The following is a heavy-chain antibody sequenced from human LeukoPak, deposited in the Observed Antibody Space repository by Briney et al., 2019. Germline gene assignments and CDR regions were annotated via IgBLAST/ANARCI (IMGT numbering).Heavy chain of an antibody. J-gene: IGHJ4*02. V-gene: IGHV4-34*01. CDR2: INHSGST. D-gene: IGHD6-19*01. Sequence: SETLSLTCAVYGGSFSGYYWSWIRQPPGKGLEWIGEINHSGSTNYNPSLKSRVTISVDTSKNQFSLKLSSVTAADTAVYYCARSGYSSGWYAYWGQGTLVTVSS. CDR3: ARSGYSSGWYAY. CDR1: GGSFSGYY.